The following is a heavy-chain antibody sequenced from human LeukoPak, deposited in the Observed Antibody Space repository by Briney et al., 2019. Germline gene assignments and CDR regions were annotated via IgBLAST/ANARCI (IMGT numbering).Heavy chain of an antibody. CDR1: GGSISSYY. CDR3: ARDSVAGYYYGMDV. Sequence: SETLSLTCTVSGGSISSYYWSWIRQPAGKGLEXXGRIYASGSTNYNPSLKSRVTMSVDTSKNQFSLKLSSVTAADTAVYYCARDSVAGYYYGMDVWGQGTTVTVSS. D-gene: IGHD6-19*01. CDR2: IYASGST. V-gene: IGHV4-4*07. J-gene: IGHJ6*02.